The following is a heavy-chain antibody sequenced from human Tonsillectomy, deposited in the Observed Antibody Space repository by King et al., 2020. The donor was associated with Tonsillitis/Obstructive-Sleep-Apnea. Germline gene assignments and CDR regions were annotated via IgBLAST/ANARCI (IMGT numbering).Heavy chain of an antibody. CDR1: GGTFSSYA. CDR2: IITNLGIA. J-gene: IGHJ6*02. CDR3: ARGDSSSSIYYFGMDV. Sequence: QLVQSGAEVKKPGSSVKVSCKASGGTFSSYAISWVRQAPGQGLEWMGGIITNLGIANYAQKFQGRVTITADKSTSTAYMELRSLRSEGTAVYYCARGDSSSSIYYFGMDVWGQGTTVTVSS. D-gene: IGHD6-6*01. V-gene: IGHV1-69*10.